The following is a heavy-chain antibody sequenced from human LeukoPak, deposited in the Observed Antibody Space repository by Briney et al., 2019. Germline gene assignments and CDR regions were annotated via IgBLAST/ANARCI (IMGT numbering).Heavy chain of an antibody. CDR3: ARAAYYMDV. Sequence: GGSLRLSCAVSGFTLSSNWMGWVRQAPGKGLEWVANIKQDGSEKYYVDSVKGRFTISRDNAKNSLYLQMSSLRAEDTAVYYCARAAYYMDVWGKGTTVTVSS. V-gene: IGHV3-7*01. J-gene: IGHJ6*03. CDR1: GFTLSSNW. CDR2: IKQDGSEK.